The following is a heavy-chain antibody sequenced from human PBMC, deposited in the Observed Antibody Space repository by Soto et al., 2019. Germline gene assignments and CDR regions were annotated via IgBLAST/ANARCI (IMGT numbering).Heavy chain of an antibody. V-gene: IGHV1-69*01. CDR3: ASKKKQWLGVSGMAV. J-gene: IGHJ6*02. CDR2: TIPISGTA. CDR1: GGTFSSYA. D-gene: IGHD6-19*01. Sequence: QVQLVQSGAEVKKPGSSVKVSCKASGGTFSSYAISWVRQAPGQGLEWMGGTIPISGTANYAQKFQGSITITADESTSTAYMELSSLRCEDTSVSYCASKKKQWLGVSGMAVWGQGTTVMVSS.